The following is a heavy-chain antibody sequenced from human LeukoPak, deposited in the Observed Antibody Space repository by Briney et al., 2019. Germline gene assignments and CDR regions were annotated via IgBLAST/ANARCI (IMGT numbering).Heavy chain of an antibody. D-gene: IGHD2-15*01. CDR2: IILILGIA. J-gene: IGHJ3*02. Sequence: VASVKVSCKASGGTFSSYAISWVRQAPGQGLEWMGRIILILGIANYAQKFQGRVTITADKSTSTAYMELSSLRSEDTAVYYCARDPHMGVVPEFDIWGQGTMVTVSS. V-gene: IGHV1-69*04. CDR1: GGTFSSYA. CDR3: ARDPHMGVVPEFDI.